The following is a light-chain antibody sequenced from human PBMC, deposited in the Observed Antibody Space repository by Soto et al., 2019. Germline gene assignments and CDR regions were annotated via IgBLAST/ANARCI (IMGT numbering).Light chain of an antibody. Sequence: IQMTQSPSSLSASVGDRFTITCRARPSISSYLNWYQQKPGKAPKLLISAASSLQSGVPSRFSGSGSGTDFTLTISCLQSEDFATYYCQQYYSYPITFGQGTRREIK. CDR3: QQYYSYPIT. J-gene: IGKJ5*01. CDR1: PSISSY. CDR2: AAS. V-gene: IGKV1-39*01.